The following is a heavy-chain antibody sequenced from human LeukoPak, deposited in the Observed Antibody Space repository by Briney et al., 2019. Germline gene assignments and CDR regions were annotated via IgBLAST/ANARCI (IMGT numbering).Heavy chain of an antibody. J-gene: IGHJ3*01. D-gene: IGHD3-10*01. CDR2: IYSGGGT. V-gene: IGHV3-66*04. CDR3: VRHGEGRAFGS. Sequence: GGSLRLSCAASGFIVSNNFLSWVRQAPGKGLEWVSVIYSGGGTIYADSVKGRFTISRDNSKNMVFLQMNSLRAEDTAVYYCVRHGEGRAFGSWGQGTMVTISS. CDR1: GFIVSNNF.